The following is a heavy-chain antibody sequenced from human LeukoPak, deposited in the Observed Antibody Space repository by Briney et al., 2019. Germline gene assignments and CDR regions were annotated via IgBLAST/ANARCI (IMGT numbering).Heavy chain of an antibody. CDR3: AKGYGSGVSWFDY. V-gene: IGHV3-23*01. D-gene: IGHD3-10*01. CDR1: GFTFSNYA. Sequence: GGSLRLSCASSGFTFSNYAMSWVRLAPGKGLEWVSGISGSGGSTYYADSVKGRFTISRDNSKNTLYLQMNSLRAEDTAVYYCAKGYGSGVSWFDYWGQGTLVTVSS. J-gene: IGHJ4*02. CDR2: ISGSGGST.